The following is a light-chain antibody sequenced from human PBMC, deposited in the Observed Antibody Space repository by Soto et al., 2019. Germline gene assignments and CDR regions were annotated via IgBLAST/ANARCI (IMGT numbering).Light chain of an antibody. CDR1: QSVSSNY. CDR3: QQFDRSLPSWT. V-gene: IGKV3-20*01. CDR2: GAS. J-gene: IGKJ1*01. Sequence: ETVLTQSPGTLSLSPGERATLSCRASQSVSSNYLAWYQHIPSQAPRLLIYGASTRATGIPDRFSGSGSGTHFTLSLSRLEPEDFAVYYCQQFDRSLPSWTFGQGTKVE.